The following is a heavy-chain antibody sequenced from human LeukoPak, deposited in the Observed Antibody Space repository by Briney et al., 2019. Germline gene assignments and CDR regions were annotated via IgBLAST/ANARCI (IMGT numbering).Heavy chain of an antibody. J-gene: IGHJ4*02. D-gene: IGHD5-18*01. Sequence: SETLSLTCTVSGGSISSTTYYWGWIRQPPGKGLEWIGSIHYSGSTYYNPSLKSRVTISVDTSKNQFSLKLSSVTAADTAVYYCASPRTGYSYGLFDYWGQGTLVTVSS. CDR1: GGSISSTTYY. CDR3: ASPRTGYSYGLFDY. CDR2: IHYSGST. V-gene: IGHV4-39*01.